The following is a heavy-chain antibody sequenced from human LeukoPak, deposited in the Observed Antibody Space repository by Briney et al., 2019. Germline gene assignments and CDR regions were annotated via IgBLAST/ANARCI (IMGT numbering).Heavy chain of an antibody. V-gene: IGHV3-21*01. J-gene: IGHJ5*02. D-gene: IGHD3-10*01. Sequence: PGGSLRLSCAASGFTFSSYSMNWVRQAPGKGLEWVSSISSSSYIYYADSVKGRFTISRDNAKNSLYLQMNSLRAEDTAVYYCARGRLWFGELSLMFHPTFDPWGQGTLVTVSS. CDR2: ISSSSYI. CDR3: ARGRLWFGELSLMFHPTFDP. CDR1: GFTFSSYS.